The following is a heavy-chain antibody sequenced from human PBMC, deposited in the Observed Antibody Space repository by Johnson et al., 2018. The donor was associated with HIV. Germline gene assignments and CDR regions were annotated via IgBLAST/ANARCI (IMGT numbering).Heavy chain of an antibody. V-gene: IGHV3-7*03. CDR3: ERDCCIGAFDI. CDR2: IKQDGSEK. Sequence: VQLVESGGGLVQPGGSLRLSCAASGFTFSSYWMSWVRQAPGKGLEWVANIKQDGSEKYYVDSVKGRFTISSDTAKHSLYRQMDDLRAEDSALYYCERDCCIGAFDIWGQGTMVTVSS. CDR1: GFTFSSYW. J-gene: IGHJ3*02.